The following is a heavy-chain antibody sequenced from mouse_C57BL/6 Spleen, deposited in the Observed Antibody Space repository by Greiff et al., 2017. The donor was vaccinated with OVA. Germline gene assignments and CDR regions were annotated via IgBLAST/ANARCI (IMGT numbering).Heavy chain of an antibody. CDR3: AREGLLRSYFDV. D-gene: IGHD1-1*01. J-gene: IGHJ1*03. Sequence: VQLQQSGAELVKPGASVKLSCKASGYTFTSYWMQWVKQRPGQGLEWIGEIDPSDSYTNYNQKFKGKATLTVDTSSSTAYMQLSSLTSEDSAVYYCAREGLLRSYFDVWGTGTTVTVSS. CDR2: IDPSDSYT. CDR1: GYTFTSYW. V-gene: IGHV1-50*01.